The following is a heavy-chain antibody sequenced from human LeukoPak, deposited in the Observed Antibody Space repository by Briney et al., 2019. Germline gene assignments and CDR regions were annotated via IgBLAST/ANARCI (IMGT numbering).Heavy chain of an antibody. D-gene: IGHD3-3*01. J-gene: IGHJ6*03. CDR2: IIPIFGTA. V-gene: IGHV1-69*05. CDR3: ARGGVWSGPDDYMDV. Sequence: SVKVSCKASGGTFSSYAISWVRQAPGQGLEWMGGIIPIFGTANYAQKFQGRVTITTDESTSTAYMELSSLRSEDTAVYYCARGGVWSGPDDYMDVWRKGTTVTVSS. CDR1: GGTFSSYA.